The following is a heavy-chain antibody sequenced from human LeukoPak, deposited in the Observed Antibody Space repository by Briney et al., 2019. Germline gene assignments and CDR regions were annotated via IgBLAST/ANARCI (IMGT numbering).Heavy chain of an antibody. Sequence: GASVKVSCKASRGTFISYAISWVRQAPGQGLEWMGGIIPIFGTANYAQKFQGRVTITTDESTSTAYMELSSLRSEDTAVYYCARDSRYCSGGSCYGYWGQGTLVTVSS. D-gene: IGHD2-15*01. J-gene: IGHJ4*02. CDR1: RGTFISYA. CDR3: ARDSRYCSGGSCYGY. CDR2: IIPIFGTA. V-gene: IGHV1-69*05.